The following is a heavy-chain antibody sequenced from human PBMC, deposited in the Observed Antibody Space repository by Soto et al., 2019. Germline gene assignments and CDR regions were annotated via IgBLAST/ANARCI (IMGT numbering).Heavy chain of an antibody. V-gene: IGHV4-34*01. CDR1: GGSFSGYC. J-gene: IGHJ5*02. CDR3: AREGPPSRHIVVVVAAPEVHNWFDP. Sequence: SETLSLTCAVYGGSFSGYCWGWIRQPPGKGLEWIGEINHSGSTNYNPSLNSRVTISVDTSKNQFSLKLSSVTAADTAVYYCAREGPPSRHIVVVVAAPEVHNWFDPWGQGTLVTASS. D-gene: IGHD2-15*01. CDR2: INHSGST.